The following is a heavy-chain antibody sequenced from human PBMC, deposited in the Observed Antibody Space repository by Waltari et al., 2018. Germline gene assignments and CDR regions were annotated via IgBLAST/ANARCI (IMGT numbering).Heavy chain of an antibody. CDR2: IIPIFGTA. CDR1: GGTFSSYA. J-gene: IGHJ5*02. V-gene: IGHV1-69*01. D-gene: IGHD2-2*01. Sequence: QVQLVQSGAEVKKPGSSVKVSCKASGGTFSSYAISWVRQAPGQGLEWMGGIIPIFGTANYAQKFKGRVTITADESTSTAYMELSSLRSEDTAVYYCAREAIVVVPAATIGGVFDPWGQGTLVTVSS. CDR3: AREAIVVVPAATIGGVFDP.